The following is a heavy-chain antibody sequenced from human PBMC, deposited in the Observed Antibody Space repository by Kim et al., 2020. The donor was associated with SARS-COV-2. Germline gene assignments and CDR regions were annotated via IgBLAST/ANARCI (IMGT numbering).Heavy chain of an antibody. CDR1: GYTFTSYA. V-gene: IGHV7-4-1*02. CDR2: INTNTGNP. CDR3: ARDRRTTIFGVAVAVSSWFDP. J-gene: IGHJ5*02. Sequence: ASVKVSCKASGYTFTSYAMNWVRQAPGQGLEWMGWINTNTGNPTYAQGFTGRFVFSLDTSVSTAYLQISSLKAEDTAIYYCARDRRTTIFGVAVAVSSWFDPWGQGTLVTVSS. D-gene: IGHD3-3*01.